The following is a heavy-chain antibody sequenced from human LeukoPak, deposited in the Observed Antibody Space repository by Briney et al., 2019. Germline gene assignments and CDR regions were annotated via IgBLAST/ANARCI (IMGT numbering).Heavy chain of an antibody. Sequence: GGSLRLSCAASGFTFSSYGMHWVRQAPGKGLEWVAFIRYDGSNKYHADSVKGRFTISRDNSKNTLYLQMNSLRAEDTAVYYRAKVPYCSSTSCYADYWGQGTLVTVSS. CDR1: GFTFSSYG. CDR3: AKVPYCSSTSCYADY. V-gene: IGHV3-30*02. D-gene: IGHD2-2*01. J-gene: IGHJ4*02. CDR2: IRYDGSNK.